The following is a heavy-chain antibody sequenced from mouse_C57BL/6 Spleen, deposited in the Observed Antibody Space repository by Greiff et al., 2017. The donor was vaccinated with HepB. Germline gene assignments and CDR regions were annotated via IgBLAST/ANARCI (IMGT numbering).Heavy chain of an antibody. V-gene: IGHV1-80*01. J-gene: IGHJ2*01. CDR2: IYPGDGDT. CDR3: ARSGGGSPYYFDY. CDR1: GYAFSSYW. Sequence: VQLQQSGAELVKPGASVKISCKASGYAFSSYWMNWVKQRPGKGLEWIGQIYPGDGDTNYNGKFKGKATLTADKSSSTAYMQLSSLTSEDSAVYFCARSGGGSPYYFDYWGQGTTLTVSS. D-gene: IGHD1-1*02.